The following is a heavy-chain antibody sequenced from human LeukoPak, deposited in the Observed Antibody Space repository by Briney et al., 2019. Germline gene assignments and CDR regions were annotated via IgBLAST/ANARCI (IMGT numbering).Heavy chain of an antibody. V-gene: IGHV3-21*04. D-gene: IGHD3-3*01. CDR3: AREMTIFGVVNSYYGMDV. Sequence: VGSPRLSCAASGFTFSSYSMNWVRQAPGKGLEWVSSISSSSSYIYYADSVEGRFTISRDNAKNSLYLQMNSLRAEDTAVYYCAREMTIFGVVNSYYGMDVWGQGTTVTVSS. CDR1: GFTFSSYS. CDR2: ISSSSSYI. J-gene: IGHJ6*02.